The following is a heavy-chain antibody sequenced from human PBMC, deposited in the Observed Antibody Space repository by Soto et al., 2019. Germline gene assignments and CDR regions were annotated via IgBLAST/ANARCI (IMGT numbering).Heavy chain of an antibody. CDR3: TTGPMITFGGVIDL. CDR1: GFTFSNAW. J-gene: IGHJ5*02. Sequence: EVQLVESGGGLVKPGGSLRLSCAASGFTFSNAWMSWVRQAPGKGLEWVGRIKSKTDGGTTDYAAPVKGRFTISRDDSKNTLYLQMNSLKTEDTAVYYCTTGPMITFGGVIDLWGQGTLVTVSS. V-gene: IGHV3-15*01. D-gene: IGHD3-16*01. CDR2: IKSKTDGGTT.